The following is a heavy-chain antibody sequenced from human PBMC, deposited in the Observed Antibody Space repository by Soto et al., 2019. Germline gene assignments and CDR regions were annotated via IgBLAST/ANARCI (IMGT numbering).Heavy chain of an antibody. CDR1: GYTFTSYA. Sequence: ASVKVSCKASGYTFTSYAMHWVRQAPGQRLEWIGWINAGNGNTKYAQKFQGRVTITRDMSTSTAYMELSSLRSEDTAVYYCAADQGIGYCSSTSCYWGYYYGMDVWGQGTTVTVS. CDR2: INAGNGNT. J-gene: IGHJ6*02. D-gene: IGHD2-2*01. CDR3: AADQGIGYCSSTSCYWGYYYGMDV. V-gene: IGHV1-3*01.